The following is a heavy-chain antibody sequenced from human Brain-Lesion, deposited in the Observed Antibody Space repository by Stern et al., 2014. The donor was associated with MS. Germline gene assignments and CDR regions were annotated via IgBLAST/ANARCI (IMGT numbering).Heavy chain of an antibody. Sequence: QVQLQESGPGLVKPSETLSLTCTVSGGSISSSSYYWGWIRQPPGKGLEWIGSIYYRGSTYYNPSLKSRATLPMDRPKTHFSLRLSSVTAADTAVYFCAKLWLGELPESPFDYWGQGTLVTVSS. J-gene: IGHJ4*02. CDR1: GGSISSSSYY. CDR3: AKLWLGELPESPFDY. CDR2: IYYRGST. D-gene: IGHD3-10*01. V-gene: IGHV4-39*01.